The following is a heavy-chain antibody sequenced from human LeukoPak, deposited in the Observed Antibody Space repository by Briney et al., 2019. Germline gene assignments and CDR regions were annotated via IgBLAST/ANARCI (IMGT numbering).Heavy chain of an antibody. Sequence: GGSLRLSCEASGFTFDDYAMHWARQAPGKGLEWVSGISWNSGSIGYADSVKGRFTISRDNAKDSLYLQMNSLRAEDTALYYCAKDMGPIAAAENGPFDYWGQGTLVTVSS. D-gene: IGHD6-13*01. V-gene: IGHV3-9*01. CDR1: GFTFDDYA. J-gene: IGHJ4*02. CDR2: ISWNSGSI. CDR3: AKDMGPIAAAENGPFDY.